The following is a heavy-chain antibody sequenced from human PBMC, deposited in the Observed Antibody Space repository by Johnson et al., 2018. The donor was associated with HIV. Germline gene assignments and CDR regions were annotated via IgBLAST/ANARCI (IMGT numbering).Heavy chain of an antibody. CDR2: VWFDGRNK. Sequence: QVQLVESGGGLVQPGGSLRLSCAASGFTVSSNYMNWVRQAPGKGLEWVAVVWFDGRNKYYSDSVKGRFTISRDDSKNTLYLQMNSLRVEDTAVYYCAKVNRMEQWLAGGGAFDIWGQGTMVTVSS. CDR1: GFTVSSNY. D-gene: IGHD6-19*01. CDR3: AKVNRMEQWLAGGGAFDI. V-gene: IGHV3-33*06. J-gene: IGHJ3*02.